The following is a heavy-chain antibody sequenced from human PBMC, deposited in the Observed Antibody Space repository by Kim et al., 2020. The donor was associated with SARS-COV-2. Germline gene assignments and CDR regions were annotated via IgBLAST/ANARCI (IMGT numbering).Heavy chain of an antibody. J-gene: IGHJ4*02. CDR2: IDPSDSYT. V-gene: IGHV5-10-1*01. CDR3: ARHNSGWIGDDF. D-gene: IGHD5-12*01. CDR1: GYIFTTYW. Sequence: GESLKISCKAQGYIFTTYWINWVRQMPGRDLEWMGRIDPSDSYTKYNPSLEGHVTMSVDKSTGTAYLQWNNLKASDTAMYYCARHNSGWIGDDFWGQGTLVTVSS.